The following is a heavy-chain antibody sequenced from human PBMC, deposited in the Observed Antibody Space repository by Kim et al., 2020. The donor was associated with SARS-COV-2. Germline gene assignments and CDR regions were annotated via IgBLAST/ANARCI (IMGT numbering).Heavy chain of an antibody. V-gene: IGHV3-23*01. CDR2: ISGSGGST. J-gene: IGHJ6*02. Sequence: GGSLRRSCAASGFTFSSYAMSWVRQAPGKGLEWVSAISGSGGSTYYADSVKGRFTISRDNSKNTLYLQMNSLRAEDTAVYYCAKTESRVSRYSSGWYEYYYYGMDVWGQGTTVTVSS. CDR3: AKTESRVSRYSSGWYEYYYYGMDV. D-gene: IGHD6-19*01. CDR1: GFTFSSYA.